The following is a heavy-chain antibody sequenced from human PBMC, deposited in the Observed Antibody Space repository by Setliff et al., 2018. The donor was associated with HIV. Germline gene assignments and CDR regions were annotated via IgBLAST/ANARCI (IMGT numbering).Heavy chain of an antibody. CDR2: ISGYNGNT. J-gene: IGHJ4*02. CDR1: GYTFTSYG. V-gene: IGHV1-18*01. D-gene: IGHD3-3*01. Sequence: GASVKVSCKTSGYTFTSYGISWVRQAPGQGLEWMGWISGYNGNTNYAQKFQGRLTMTTDTSTSTAYMELRGLRSDDTAVYYCARANVPYSNFWSFSYSLPYYFDYWGQGTLVTVS. CDR3: ARANVPYSNFWSFSYSLPYYFDY.